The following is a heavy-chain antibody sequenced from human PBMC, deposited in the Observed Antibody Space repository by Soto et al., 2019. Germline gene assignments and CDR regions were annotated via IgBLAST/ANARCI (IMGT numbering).Heavy chain of an antibody. CDR3: ARGRGVYYDSSGVDY. D-gene: IGHD3-22*01. Sequence: SETLSLTCAVYGGSFSGYYWSWIRRPPGKGLEWIGEINHSGSTNYNPSLKSRVTISVDTSKNQFSLKLSSVTAADTAVYYCARGRGVYYDSSGVDYWGQGTLVT. CDR1: GGSFSGYY. V-gene: IGHV4-34*01. J-gene: IGHJ4*02. CDR2: INHSGST.